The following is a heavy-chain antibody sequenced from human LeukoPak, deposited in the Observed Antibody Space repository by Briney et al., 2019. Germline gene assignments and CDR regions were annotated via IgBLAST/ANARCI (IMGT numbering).Heavy chain of an antibody. V-gene: IGHV1-2*02. CDR2: INPNSGGT. D-gene: IGHD2-15*01. J-gene: IGHJ4*02. CDR3: ARFSRGFGSFVFDY. Sequence: GASVKVSCKASGYTFTGYYMHWVRQAPGQGLEWMGWINPNSGGTNYAQKFQGRVTMTRDTSISTAYMELSRLRSDDTAVYYCARFSRGFGSFVFDYWAQGTLVTVSS. CDR1: GYTFTGYY.